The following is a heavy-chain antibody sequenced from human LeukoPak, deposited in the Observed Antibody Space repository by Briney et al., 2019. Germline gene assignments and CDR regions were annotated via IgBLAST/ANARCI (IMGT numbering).Heavy chain of an antibody. CDR2: VHESGSS. D-gene: IGHD6-25*01. V-gene: IGHV4-38-2*01. J-gene: IGHJ4*02. Sequence: PSETLSLTCEVSGYSISRGYYWGWVRQPPGKRPQWIGSVHESGSSYYNPSLRSRVSISLDTSQNQFSLTLTSVTAADSAIYYCVRSEAGDFDSWGQGTLVTVSS. CDR3: VRSEAGDFDS. CDR1: GYSISRGYY.